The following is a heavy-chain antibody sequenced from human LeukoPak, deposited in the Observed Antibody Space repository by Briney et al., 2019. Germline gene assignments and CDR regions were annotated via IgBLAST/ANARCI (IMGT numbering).Heavy chain of an antibody. CDR1: GYSFTGYH. J-gene: IGHJ3*01. CDR2: VNPKTGGT. CDR3: AREFSSKLEWLAYVTGDDAFDV. Sequence: ASVKVSCKAFGYSFTGYHLHWVRQAPRQGLEWMGWVNPKTGGTNYARKFQGRVTMTRDTPTNTVNMELSRLTSDDTAVYYCAREFSSKLEWLAYVTGDDAFDVWGQGTMITVS. V-gene: IGHV1-2*02. D-gene: IGHD3-3*01.